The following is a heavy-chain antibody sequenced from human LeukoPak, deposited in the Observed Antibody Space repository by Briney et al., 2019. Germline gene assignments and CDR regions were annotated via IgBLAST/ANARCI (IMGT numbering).Heavy chain of an antibody. J-gene: IGHJ4*02. Sequence: ASVKVSCKVSGYTLTELSMHWVRQAPGKGLEWMGGFDPEDGETIYAQTFQGRVTMTEDTSTDTAYMELSSLRSEDTAVYYCATTSPLGYCSGGSCYYFDYWGQGTLVTVSS. CDR2: FDPEDGET. D-gene: IGHD2-15*01. CDR1: GYTLTELS. V-gene: IGHV1-24*01. CDR3: ATTSPLGYCSGGSCYYFDY.